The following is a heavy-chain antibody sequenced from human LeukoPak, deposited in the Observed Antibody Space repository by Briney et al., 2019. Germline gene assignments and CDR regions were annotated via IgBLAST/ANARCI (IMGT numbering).Heavy chain of an antibody. V-gene: IGHV3-23*01. D-gene: IGHD4-17*01. CDR2: ILSTGTT. CDR3: ATVKYDYGDPVGWFDP. CDR1: GFPFSACA. Sequence: PGGSLRLSCAASGFPFSACAMIWLRQAPGKGLEWVSHILSTGTTYYADSVRGRFPISRDNSKNTLYLLMASLRAEDTAVYYCATVKYDYGDPVGWFDPWGQGTLVTVSS. J-gene: IGHJ5*02.